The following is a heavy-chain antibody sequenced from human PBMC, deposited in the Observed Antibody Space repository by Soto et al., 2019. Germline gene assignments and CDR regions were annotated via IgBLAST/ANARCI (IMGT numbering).Heavy chain of an antibody. Sequence: EVQLVESGGGLVQPGGSLRLSGASSGFTCTNNWMHWVRHAPGKGLVWVSRINSDGTTTTYAASVTGRFTISRDNAKNALYLPFNSLGGEDPAVYSCTSSGATVEGIYHFENWRQATLCTVAS. D-gene: IGHD3-10*01. J-gene: IGHJ4*02. CDR3: TSSGATVEGIYHFEN. CDR2: INSDGTTT. V-gene: IGHV3-74*01. CDR1: GFTCTNNW.